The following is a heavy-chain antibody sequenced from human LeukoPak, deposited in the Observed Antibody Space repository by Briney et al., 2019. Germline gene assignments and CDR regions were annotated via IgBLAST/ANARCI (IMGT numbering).Heavy chain of an antibody. Sequence: PSETLSLTCAVSGYSISSGYYWGWIRQPPGKGLEWIGSIYHSGSNYYNPSLNSRVTISVDTSNNQFPLKLNSVTAAAAAVYCGARHGMSDYYYYYMDVWGKGTTVTVSS. CDR1: GYSISSGYY. CDR3: ARHGMSDYYYYYMDV. CDR2: IYHSGSN. D-gene: IGHD1-26*01. J-gene: IGHJ6*03. V-gene: IGHV4-38-2*01.